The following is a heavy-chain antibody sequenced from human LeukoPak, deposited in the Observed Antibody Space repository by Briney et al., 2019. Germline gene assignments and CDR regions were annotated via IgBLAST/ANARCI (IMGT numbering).Heavy chain of an antibody. V-gene: IGHV3-23*01. J-gene: IGHJ4*02. D-gene: IGHD2-2*01. CDR2: ISLSGDNA. Sequence: PGGSLRLSCAAPGFMFGNHAMSWVRQAPGKGLEWVSAISLSGDNAYYADSVKGRFTISRDNSKNTLSLQMNSLRAEDTAVYYCASYSTRNYWGQGTLVTVSS. CDR1: GFMFGNHA. CDR3: ASYSTRNY.